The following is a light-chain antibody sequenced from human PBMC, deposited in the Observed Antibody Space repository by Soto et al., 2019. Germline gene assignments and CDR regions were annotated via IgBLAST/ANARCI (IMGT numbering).Light chain of an antibody. CDR3: QQYISWPLT. J-gene: IGKJ4*01. CDR1: QSVSSN. V-gene: IGKV3-15*01. Sequence: EIVMTQSPATLSVSPGERATLSCRASQSVSSNLAWYQQKPGQAPSLLIYGASTRATGIPARFSGSGSGTAFTLTISSLQSEDFAVYFCQQYISWPLTFGGGTRVEIK. CDR2: GAS.